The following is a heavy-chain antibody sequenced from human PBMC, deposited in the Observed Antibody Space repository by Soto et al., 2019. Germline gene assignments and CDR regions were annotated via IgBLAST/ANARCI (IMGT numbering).Heavy chain of an antibody. CDR3: ARDTDGLHY. Sequence: EVQLVESGGGLVQPGGSLRLSCAASGLIFSNYRMHWVRQVPGKGLVWVSCISTDGSITNYADSVKGRFTVSRDNAKNTLYLQMNILRAEDTAVYYCARDTDGLHYWGQGTMVTVSS. V-gene: IGHV3-74*01. CDR2: ISTDGSIT. CDR1: GLIFSNYR. J-gene: IGHJ4*02.